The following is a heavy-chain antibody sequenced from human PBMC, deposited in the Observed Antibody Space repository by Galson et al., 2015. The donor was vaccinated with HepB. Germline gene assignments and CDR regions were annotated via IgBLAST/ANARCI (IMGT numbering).Heavy chain of an antibody. J-gene: IGHJ6*02. CDR3: AKVTEATKYYYYYGMDV. Sequence: SLRLSCAASGFTFSSYAMSWVRQAPGKGLEWVSAISGSGGSTYYADSVKGRFTISRDNSKNTLYLQMNSLRAEDTAVYYCAKVTEATKYYYYYGMDVWGQGTTVTVSS. D-gene: IGHD5-12*01. CDR2: ISGSGGST. V-gene: IGHV3-23*01. CDR1: GFTFSSYA.